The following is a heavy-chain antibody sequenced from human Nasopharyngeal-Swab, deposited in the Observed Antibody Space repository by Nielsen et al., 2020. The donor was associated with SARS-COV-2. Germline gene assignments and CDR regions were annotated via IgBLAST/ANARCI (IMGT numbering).Heavy chain of an antibody. Sequence: ASVNVSCKASGYTFTSYAMNWVRQAPGQGLEWMGWINTNTGNPTYAQGFTGRFVFSFDTSVSTAYLQICSLKAEDTAVYYCAREGYYDSSGYYYWAFDIWGQGTMVTVSS. J-gene: IGHJ3*02. CDR2: INTNTGNP. D-gene: IGHD3-22*01. CDR3: AREGYYDSSGYYYWAFDI. V-gene: IGHV7-4-1*01. CDR1: GYTFTSYA.